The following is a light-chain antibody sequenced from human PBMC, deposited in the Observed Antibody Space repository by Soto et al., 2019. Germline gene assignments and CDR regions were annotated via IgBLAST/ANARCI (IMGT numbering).Light chain of an antibody. J-gene: IGKJ3*01. V-gene: IGKV3-11*01. CDR2: DAS. CDR1: QSVSRY. CDR3: QQRTNSEIT. Sequence: EIVLTQSPATLSLSPGESATLSCRASQSVSRYLAWYQQKPGQAPRLLIYDASNRATGIPARFSGSGSGTDFTLTISSLEPEDFAVYYCQQRTNSEITFGPGTKVDIE.